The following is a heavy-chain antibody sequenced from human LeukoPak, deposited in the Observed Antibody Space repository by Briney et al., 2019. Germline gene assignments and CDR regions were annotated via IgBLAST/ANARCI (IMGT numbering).Heavy chain of an antibody. V-gene: IGHV3-23*01. CDR2: ISGSGGST. CDR1: GFTFSSYA. CDR3: PKDLHYGYSYGYSLLFFAFDI. D-gene: IGHD5-18*01. J-gene: IGHJ3*02. Sequence: GGSLRLSCAASGFTFSSYAMSGVRQAPGKGLEWVSAISGSGGSTYYADSVKGRLTISRDNSKNTLYLQMNSLRAEDTAVYYCPKDLHYGYSYGYSLLFFAFDIWGQGTMVTVSS.